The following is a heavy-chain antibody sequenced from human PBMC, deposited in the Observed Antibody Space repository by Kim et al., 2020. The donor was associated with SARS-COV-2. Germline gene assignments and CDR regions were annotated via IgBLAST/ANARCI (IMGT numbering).Heavy chain of an antibody. CDR3: AKDSLTYYYDSSLDY. D-gene: IGHD3-22*01. CDR1: GFTFSSYG. J-gene: IGHJ4*02. Sequence: GGSLRPSCAASGFTFSSYGMHWVRQAPGKGLEWVAVIWYDGSNKYYADSVKGRFTISRDNSKNTLYLQMNSLRAEDTAVYYCAKDSLTYYYDSSLDYWGQGTLVTVSS. V-gene: IGHV3-33*06. CDR2: IWYDGSNK.